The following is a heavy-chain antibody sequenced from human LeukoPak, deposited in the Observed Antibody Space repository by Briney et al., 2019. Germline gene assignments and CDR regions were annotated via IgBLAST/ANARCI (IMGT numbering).Heavy chain of an antibody. CDR1: GYTFTSYG. Sequence: ASVKVSCKASGYTFTSYGISWVRQATGQGLEWMGWMNPNSGNTGYAQKFQGRVTMTRNTSISTAYMELSSLRSEDTAVYYCARAGLRYFDWFHYYYYMDVWGKGTTVTISS. V-gene: IGHV1-8*02. CDR3: ARAGLRYFDWFHYYYYMDV. J-gene: IGHJ6*03. CDR2: MNPNSGNT. D-gene: IGHD3-9*01.